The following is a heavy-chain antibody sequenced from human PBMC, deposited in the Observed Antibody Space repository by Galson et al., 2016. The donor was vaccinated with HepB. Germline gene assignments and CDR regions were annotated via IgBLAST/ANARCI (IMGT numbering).Heavy chain of an antibody. CDR3: ARDTKDFWP. V-gene: IGHV3-23*01. CDR1: GFNFRNFA. CDR2: VNNGGNP. D-gene: IGHD3-3*01. Sequence: SLRLSCAASGFNFRNFAMSWVRQAAGKGLEWVASVNNGGNPYYTDSVKGRFIVSRDNSQNTLDLQMNSLTVEDTAVYYCARDTKDFWPWGQGSLVTVSS. J-gene: IGHJ5*02.